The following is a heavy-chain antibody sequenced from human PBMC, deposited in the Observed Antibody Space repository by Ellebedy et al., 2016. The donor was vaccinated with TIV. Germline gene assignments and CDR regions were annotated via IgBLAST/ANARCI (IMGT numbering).Heavy chain of an antibody. CDR3: ARGIAVAIDY. D-gene: IGHD6-19*01. V-gene: IGHV4-59*12. Sequence: SETLSLXCTVSGGSISSYYWSWIRQPPGKGLEWIGYIYYSGSTNYNPSLKSRVTISVDTSKNQFSLKLSSVTAADTAVYYCARGIAVAIDYWGQGTLVTVSS. CDR2: IYYSGST. CDR1: GGSISSYY. J-gene: IGHJ4*02.